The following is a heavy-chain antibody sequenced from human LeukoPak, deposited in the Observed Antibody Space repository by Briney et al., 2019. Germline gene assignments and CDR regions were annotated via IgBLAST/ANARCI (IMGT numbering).Heavy chain of an antibody. CDR1: GHALSAYH. D-gene: IGHD3-3*01. V-gene: IGHV1-2*02. CDR2: IHPSSGGT. Sequence: ASVKVSCKPSGHALSAYHIHWVRQAPGQGLEWMGWIHPSSGGTIYAQKFQGRVTLTTDTSISTAYMELSRLRSDDTAVYYCARKRGVGVDANAFDVWGQGTTVTVSS. CDR3: ARKRGVGVDANAFDV. J-gene: IGHJ3*01.